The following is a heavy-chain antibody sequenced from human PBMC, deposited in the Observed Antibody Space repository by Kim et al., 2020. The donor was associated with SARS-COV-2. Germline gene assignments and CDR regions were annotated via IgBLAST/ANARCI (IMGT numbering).Heavy chain of an antibody. J-gene: IGHJ4*02. CDR3: AKDVLYVPGRGYFDS. Sequence: ADPVRGRFTISRDNSKNTLFLQMDSLRVDDTAVYYCAKDVLYVPGRGYFDSWGQGVVVTVSS. D-gene: IGHD3-10*01. V-gene: IGHV3-23*01.